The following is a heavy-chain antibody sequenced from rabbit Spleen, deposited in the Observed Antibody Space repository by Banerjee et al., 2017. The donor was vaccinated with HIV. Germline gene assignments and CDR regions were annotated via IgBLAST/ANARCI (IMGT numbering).Heavy chain of an antibody. D-gene: IGHD4-1*01. J-gene: IGHJ6*01. Sequence: QSLEESGGDLVKPGASLTLTCTASGFSFSNKYVMCWVRQAPGKGLEWIACIDVGSSGRTYYANWAKGRFTISKTSSTTVTLQMTSLTAADTAAYFCARDGYSSGWDLWGQGTLVTVS. CDR3: ARDGYSSGWDL. CDR1: GFSFSNKYV. CDR2: IDVGSSGRT. V-gene: IGHV1S40*01.